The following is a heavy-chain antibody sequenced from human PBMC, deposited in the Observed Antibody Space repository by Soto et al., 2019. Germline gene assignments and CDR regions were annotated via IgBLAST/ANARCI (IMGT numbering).Heavy chain of an antibody. D-gene: IGHD2-15*01. Sequence: PGGSLRLSCAASGFTFSDYAMGWVRQAPGKGLEWVSTIAGSGTTTYCADSVKGRFTISRDNSKNTLYLQMNSLGGDDTAVYYCVWGRQCSGCSCYWGYWGQGILVTVSS. CDR1: GFTFSDYA. CDR2: IAGSGTTT. J-gene: IGHJ4*02. CDR3: VWGRQCSGCSCYWGY. V-gene: IGHV3-23*01.